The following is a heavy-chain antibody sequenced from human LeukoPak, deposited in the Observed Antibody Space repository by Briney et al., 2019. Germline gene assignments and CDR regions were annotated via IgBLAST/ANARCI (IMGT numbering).Heavy chain of an antibody. CDR1: GFTFSSYW. CDR2: ISGSGGST. J-gene: IGHJ4*02. D-gene: IGHD1-26*01. Sequence: GGSLRLSCVASGFTFSSYWMHWVRQDPRKGLEWVSAISGSGGSTYYADSVKGRFTISRDNSKKSLYLQMNSLRAEDTAVYYCARVEYSGTYFLFDYWGQGTLVSVSS. CDR3: ARVEYSGTYFLFDY. V-gene: IGHV3-23*01.